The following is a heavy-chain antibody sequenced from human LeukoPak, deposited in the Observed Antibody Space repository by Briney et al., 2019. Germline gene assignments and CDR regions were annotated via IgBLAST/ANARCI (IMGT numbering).Heavy chain of an antibody. D-gene: IGHD3-9*01. CDR3: AKNPTGYPNWFDL. V-gene: IGHV3-23*01. CDR2: ISGSTINT. Sequence: GASLRLSCAASGFTFSTYVMTWVRQAPGKGLEWVSSISGSTINTYYADSVKGRFTISRDNSKDTLYLQMNSLRAEDTAVYYCAKNPTGYPNWFDLWGQGTLVTVSS. J-gene: IGHJ5*02. CDR1: GFTFSTYV.